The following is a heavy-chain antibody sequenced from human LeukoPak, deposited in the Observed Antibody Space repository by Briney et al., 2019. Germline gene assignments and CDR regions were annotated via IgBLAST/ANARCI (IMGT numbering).Heavy chain of an antibody. D-gene: IGHD3-10*01. CDR3: ARPNYGSADY. Sequence: GESLKISCKGSGYSFTTYWIGWVRQMPGKGLEWMGIIYPDDSRTKYSPSFQGQVTMSVDKSISTAYLQWNNLKASDTAIYYCARPNYGSADYWGQGTLLTVSS. CDR1: GYSFTTYW. CDR2: IYPDDSRT. J-gene: IGHJ4*02. V-gene: IGHV5-51*01.